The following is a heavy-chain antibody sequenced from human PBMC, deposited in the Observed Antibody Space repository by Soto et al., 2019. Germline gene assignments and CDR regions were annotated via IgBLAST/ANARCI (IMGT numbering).Heavy chain of an antibody. V-gene: IGHV4-4*02. CDR2: ISHSGTV. CDR1: GGPISSGYF. CDR3: ARSFGWYAIDY. Sequence: QVLLQESGPGLVQPSGTLSLSCAVSGGPISSGYFWGWVRQPPGKGLEGLGDISHSGTVNYNPSLKSRVTISMDKSKSQFSLKLNSVTAADTAVYYCARSFGWYAIDYWGQGILVIVSS. J-gene: IGHJ4*02. D-gene: IGHD6-19*01.